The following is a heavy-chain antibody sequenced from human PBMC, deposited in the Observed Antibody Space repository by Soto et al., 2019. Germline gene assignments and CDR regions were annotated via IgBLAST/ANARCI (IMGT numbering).Heavy chain of an antibody. Sequence: PSETLSLTCTVSGGSISSYYWSWIRQPPGKGLEWIGYIYYSGSTNYNPSLKSRVTISVDTSKNQFSLKLSSVTAADTAVYYCARRSAMATQYYYYYYMDVWGKGTTVTSP. CDR1: GGSISSYY. J-gene: IGHJ6*03. CDR3: ARRSAMATQYYYYYYMDV. V-gene: IGHV4-59*08. D-gene: IGHD5-18*01. CDR2: IYYSGST.